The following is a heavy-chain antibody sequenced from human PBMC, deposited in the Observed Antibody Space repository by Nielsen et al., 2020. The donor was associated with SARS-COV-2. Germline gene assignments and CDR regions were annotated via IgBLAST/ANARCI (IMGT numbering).Heavy chain of an antibody. CDR1: GYTFTSYG. CDR2: ISAYNGNT. Sequence: ASVKVSCKASGYTFTSYGISWVRQAPGQGLEWMGWISAYNGNTNYAQKLQGRVTMTTDTSTSTAYMELRSLRSDDAAVYYCARVWYYESTKAPDAFDIWGQGTMVTVSS. CDR3: ARVWYYESTKAPDAFDI. V-gene: IGHV1-18*01. D-gene: IGHD3-22*01. J-gene: IGHJ3*02.